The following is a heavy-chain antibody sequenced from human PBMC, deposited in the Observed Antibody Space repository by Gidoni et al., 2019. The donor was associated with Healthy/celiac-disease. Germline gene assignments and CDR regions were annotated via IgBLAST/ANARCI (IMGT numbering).Heavy chain of an antibody. D-gene: IGHD6-13*01. V-gene: IGHV1-69*01. CDR3: GSSSCGNPCYYYYGMDV. J-gene: IGHJ6*02. CDR1: GGTFSSYA. CDR2: IIPIFGTA. Sequence: QVQLVQSGAEVKKPGSSVKVSCKASGGTFSSYAISWVRQAPGQGLEWMGGIIPIFGTANYAQKFQGRVTITADESTSTAYMELSSLRSEDTAVYYCGSSSCGNPCYYYYGMDVWGQGTTVTVSS.